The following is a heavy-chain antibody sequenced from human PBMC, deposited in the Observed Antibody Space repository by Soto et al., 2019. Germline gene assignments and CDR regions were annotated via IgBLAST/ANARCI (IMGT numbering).Heavy chain of an antibody. CDR3: SRRIAVAGTEGDYYYGMDV. V-gene: IGHV4-39*01. D-gene: IGHD6-19*01. Sequence: QLQLQESGPGLVKPSETLSLTCTVSGGSISSSSYYWGWIRQPPGKGLECIGSIYYSGSTYYNPSLKSRVTISVDTSKNQFSLKLSSVTAADTAVYYCSRRIAVAGTEGDYYYGMDVWGQGTTVTVSS. CDR2: IYYSGST. CDR1: GGSISSSSYY. J-gene: IGHJ6*02.